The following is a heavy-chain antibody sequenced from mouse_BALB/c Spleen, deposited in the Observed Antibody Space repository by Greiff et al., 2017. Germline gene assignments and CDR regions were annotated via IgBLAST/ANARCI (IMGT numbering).Heavy chain of an antibody. CDR2: ISSGGST. CDR3: ARGGNMIYFDY. CDR1: GFTFSSYA. D-gene: IGHD2-4*01. Sequence: EVQLVESGGGLVKPGGSLKLSCAASGFTFSSYAMSWVRQTPEKRLEWVASISSGGSTYYPDSVKGRFTISRDNARNILYLQMSSLRSEDTAMYYCARGGNMIYFDYWGQGTTLTVSS. V-gene: IGHV5-6-5*01. J-gene: IGHJ2*01.